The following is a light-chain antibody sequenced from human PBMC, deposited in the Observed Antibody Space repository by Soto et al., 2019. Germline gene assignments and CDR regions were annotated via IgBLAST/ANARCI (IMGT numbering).Light chain of an antibody. V-gene: IGKV3-11*01. CDR3: LQRSDGPPGNT. CDR2: DAS. CDR1: QSISTY. Sequence: EIVLTQSPGTLSLSPGERATLSCRASQSISTYLAWYQQKPRQAPRLLISDASKRAPGVPARFSGSGSGTDFTLTIITLEPDDVVVYYCLQRSDGPPGNTFGHGTRGDIK. J-gene: IGKJ5*01.